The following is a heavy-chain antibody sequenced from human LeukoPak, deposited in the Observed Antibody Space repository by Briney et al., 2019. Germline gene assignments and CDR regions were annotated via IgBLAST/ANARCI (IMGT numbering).Heavy chain of an antibody. V-gene: IGHV3-49*03. Sequence: GGSLRLSCTASGFTFGDYAMSWFRQAPGKGLEWVGFIRSKAYGGTTEYAASVKGRFTISRDDSKSIAYLQMNGLKTEDTAVYYCTRDYYGSGSSRFDYWGQGTLVTVSS. CDR2: IRSKAYGGTT. CDR1: GFTFGDYA. D-gene: IGHD3-10*01. J-gene: IGHJ4*02. CDR3: TRDYYGSGSSRFDY.